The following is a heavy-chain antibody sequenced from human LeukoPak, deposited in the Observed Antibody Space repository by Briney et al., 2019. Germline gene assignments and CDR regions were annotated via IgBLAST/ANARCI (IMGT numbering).Heavy chain of an antibody. CDR2: IYYSGST. D-gene: IGHD6-13*01. V-gene: IGHV4-59*01. Sequence: PSETLSLTCTVSGGSISSYYWSWIRQPPGKGLEWIGYIYYSGSTNYNPSLKSRVTISVDTSKNQFSLKLSSVTAADTAVYYCASRSSSWYSYYFDYWGQRTLVTVSS. CDR3: ASRSSSWYSYYFDY. CDR1: GGSISSYY. J-gene: IGHJ4*02.